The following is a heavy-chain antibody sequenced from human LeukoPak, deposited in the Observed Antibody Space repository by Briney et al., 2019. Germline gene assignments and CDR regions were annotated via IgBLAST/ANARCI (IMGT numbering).Heavy chain of an antibody. CDR2: INPNSGGT. Sequence: ASVKVSCKASGYTSTGYYMHWVRQAPGQGLEWMGWINPNSGGTNYAQKFQGRVTMTRDTSISIAYMELSRLRSDDTAVYYCARDGDPRYSAPYNWFDPWGQGTLVTVSS. D-gene: IGHD2-15*01. J-gene: IGHJ5*02. CDR1: GYTSTGYY. CDR3: ARDGDPRYSAPYNWFDP. V-gene: IGHV1-2*02.